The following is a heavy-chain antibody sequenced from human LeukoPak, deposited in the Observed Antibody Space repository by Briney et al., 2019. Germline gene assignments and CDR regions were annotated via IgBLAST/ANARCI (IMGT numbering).Heavy chain of an antibody. D-gene: IGHD2-15*01. V-gene: IGHV1-18*01. CDR2: ISAYNGNT. J-gene: IGHJ5*02. CDR3: ARSEYCSGGSCYLSWFDP. Sequence: ASVKVSCKASGYTFTSYGISWVRQAPGQGLEWMGWISAYNGNTNYAQKLQGRVTMTTDTSTSTAYMELRSLRSDDTAVYYCARSEYCSGGSCYLSWFDPWGQGTLVTVSS. CDR1: GYTFTSYG.